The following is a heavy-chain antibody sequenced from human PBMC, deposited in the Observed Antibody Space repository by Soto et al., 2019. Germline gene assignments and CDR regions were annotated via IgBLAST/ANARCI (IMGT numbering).Heavy chain of an antibody. J-gene: IGHJ2*01. CDR3: ARDPLWGTAMVLWYFDL. D-gene: IGHD5-18*01. CDR1: GFTFSSCA. Sequence: ESGGGVVQPGRSLRLSCAASGFTFSSCAMLWVRQDPGKGLEWVAVISYDGSNKYYADSVKGRFTISRDNSKNTLYLQMNSLRAEDTAVYYCARDPLWGTAMVLWYFDLWGRGTLVTVS. CDR2: ISYDGSNK. V-gene: IGHV3-30-3*01.